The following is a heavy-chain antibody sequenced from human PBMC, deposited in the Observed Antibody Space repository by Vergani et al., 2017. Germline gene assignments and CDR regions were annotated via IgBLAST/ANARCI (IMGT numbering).Heavy chain of an antibody. V-gene: IGHV4-30-2*01. CDR3: ALGGKVVPAGKEPDYGDYEGNWFDP. D-gene: IGHD4-17*01. J-gene: IGHJ5*02. CDR1: GGSISSGGYS. Sequence: QLQLQESGSGLVKPSQTLSLTCAVSGGSISSGGYSWSWIRQPPGKGLEWIGYIYHSGSTYYNPSLKSRVTISVDRSKNQFSLKLSSVTAADTAVYYCALGGKVVPAGKEPDYGDYEGNWFDPWGQGTLVTVSS. CDR2: IYHSGST.